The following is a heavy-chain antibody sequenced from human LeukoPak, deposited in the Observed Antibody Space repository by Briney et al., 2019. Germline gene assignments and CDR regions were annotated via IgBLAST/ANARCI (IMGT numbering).Heavy chain of an antibody. V-gene: IGHV4-59*01. J-gene: IGHJ6*03. Sequence: SETLSLTCSGSGGSINSYHWSWIPQAPGKGLECIGYIYYSGSTNYNPSLKSRVTISVDTSKNQFSLKLSSVPGADTAVYYCVRGTSMDVWGKGTTVTVSS. CDR2: IYYSGST. D-gene: IGHD3/OR15-3a*01. CDR1: GGSINSYH. CDR3: VRGTSMDV.